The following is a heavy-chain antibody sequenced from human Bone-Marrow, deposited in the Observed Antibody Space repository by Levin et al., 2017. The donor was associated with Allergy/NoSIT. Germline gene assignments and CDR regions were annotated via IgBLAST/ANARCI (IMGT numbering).Heavy chain of an antibody. CDR3: AKTQDIVVVPAANNWFDP. D-gene: IGHD2-2*01. CDR2: ISGSGGST. CDR1: GFTFSSYA. V-gene: IGHV3-23*01. J-gene: IGHJ5*02. Sequence: PGGSLRLSCAASGFTFSSYAMSWVRQAPGKGLEWVSAISGSGGSTYYADSVKGRFTISRDNSKNTLYLQMNSLRAEDTAVYYCAKTQDIVVVPAANNWFDPWGQGTLVTVSS.